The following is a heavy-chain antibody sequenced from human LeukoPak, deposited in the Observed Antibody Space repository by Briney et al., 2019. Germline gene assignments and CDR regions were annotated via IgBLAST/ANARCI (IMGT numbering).Heavy chain of an antibody. J-gene: IGHJ4*02. V-gene: IGHV4-61*02. CDR2: IYTSGST. Sequence: PSETLSLTCTVSGGSISSGSYYWSWIRQPAGKGLEWIGRIYTSGSTNYNPSLRSRVTISVDTSKNQFSLKLSSVTAADTAVYYCARGGGAHTDFWGQGTLVTVSS. D-gene: IGHD4-17*01. CDR3: ARGGGAHTDF. CDR1: GGSISSGSYY.